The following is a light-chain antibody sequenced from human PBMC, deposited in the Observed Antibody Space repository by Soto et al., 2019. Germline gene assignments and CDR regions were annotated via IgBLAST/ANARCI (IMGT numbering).Light chain of an antibody. Sequence: EVVMTQSPATLSVSPGERATLSCRASETVATNLAWYQQKPGQAPRLLISGASTRAAGISDRFRGSGSGTEFTLTISSLRSEDFAVYYCQEYGMSRTFGQGTKVEIK. CDR1: ETVATN. V-gene: IGKV3-15*01. CDR3: QEYGMSRT. J-gene: IGKJ1*01. CDR2: GAS.